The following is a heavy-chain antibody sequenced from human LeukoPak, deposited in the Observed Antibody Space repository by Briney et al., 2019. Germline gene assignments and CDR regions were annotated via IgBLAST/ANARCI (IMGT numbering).Heavy chain of an antibody. CDR3: ARSPLVGATAYFDY. CDR1: GGSISSYY. Sequence: SETLSLTCTVSGGSISSYYWNWIRQPPGKGLEWIGYIYYSGSTNYNPSLKSRVTISVDTSKNQFSLKLSSVTAADTAVYYCARSPLVGATAYFDYWGQGTLVTVSS. CDR2: IYYSGST. D-gene: IGHD1-26*01. V-gene: IGHV4-59*01. J-gene: IGHJ4*02.